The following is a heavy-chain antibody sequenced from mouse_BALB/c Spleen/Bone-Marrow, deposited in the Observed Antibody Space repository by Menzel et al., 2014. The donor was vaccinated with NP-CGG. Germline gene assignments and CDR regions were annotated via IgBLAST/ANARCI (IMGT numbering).Heavy chain of an antibody. V-gene: IGHV5-6-5*01. J-gene: IGHJ3*01. CDR2: ISSGGST. Sequence: VQLKESGGGLVKPGGSLKLSCAASGFTFSSYAMSWVRQTPEKRLEWVASISSGGSTYYPDSVKGRFTISRDNARNILYLQMSSLRSEDTAMYYCARGGAGNWFAYWGQGTLATVSA. D-gene: IGHD2-1*01. CDR3: ARGGAGNWFAY. CDR1: GFTFSSYA.